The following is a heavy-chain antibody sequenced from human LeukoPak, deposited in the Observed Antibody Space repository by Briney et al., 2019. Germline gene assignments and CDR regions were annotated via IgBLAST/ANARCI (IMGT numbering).Heavy chain of an antibody. CDR3: AREAAAGSLSD. D-gene: IGHD6-13*01. CDR2: INPSGGST. J-gene: IGHJ4*02. V-gene: IGHV1-46*01. Sequence: GASVKVSCKASGYTFTSYYMHWVRQAPGQGLEWMGIINPSGGSTSYAQKFQGRVTMTTDTSTSTAYMELRSLRSDDTAVYYCAREAAAGSLSDWGQGTLVTVSS. CDR1: GYTFTSYY.